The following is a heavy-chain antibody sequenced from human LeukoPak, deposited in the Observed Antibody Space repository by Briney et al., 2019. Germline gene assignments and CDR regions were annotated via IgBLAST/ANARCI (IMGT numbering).Heavy chain of an antibody. D-gene: IGHD6-13*01. CDR2: ISSSSSYI. CDR1: GFTFSSYS. CDR3: ARGGYSSSWYGGADYYYYMDV. V-gene: IGHV3-21*01. Sequence: PGGSLRLSCAASGFTFSSYSMNWVRQAPGKGLEWVSSISSSSSYIYYADSVKGRFTISRDNAKNSLCLQMNSLRAEDTAVYYCARGGYSSSWYGGADYYYYMDVWGKGTTVTVSS. J-gene: IGHJ6*03.